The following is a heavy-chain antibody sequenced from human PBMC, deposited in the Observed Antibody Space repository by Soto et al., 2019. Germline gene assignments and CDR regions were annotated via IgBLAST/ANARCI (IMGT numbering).Heavy chain of an antibody. CDR1: GFTFSSYW. Sequence: HPGGSLRLSCAASGFTFSSYWMSWVRQAPGKGLEWVANIKQDGSEKYYVDSVKGRFTISRDNAKNPLYLQMNSLRAEDTAVYYCARADSSSPKNWFDPWGQGTLVTVSS. CDR2: IKQDGSEK. D-gene: IGHD6-6*01. CDR3: ARADSSSPKNWFDP. J-gene: IGHJ5*02. V-gene: IGHV3-7*01.